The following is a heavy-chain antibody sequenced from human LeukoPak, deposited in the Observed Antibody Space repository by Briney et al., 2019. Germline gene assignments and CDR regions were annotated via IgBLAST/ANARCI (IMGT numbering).Heavy chain of an antibody. D-gene: IGHD3-3*01. CDR1: GFTFSSYW. Sequence: GSLRLSCAASGFTFSSYWMSWVRQAPGKGLEWIGEINHSGSTNYNPSLKSRVTISVDTSKNQFSLKLSSVTAADTAVYYCARRPSGYDFWSGYYQFDYWGQGTLVTVSS. J-gene: IGHJ4*02. CDR3: ARRPSGYDFWSGYYQFDY. V-gene: IGHV4-34*01. CDR2: INHSGST.